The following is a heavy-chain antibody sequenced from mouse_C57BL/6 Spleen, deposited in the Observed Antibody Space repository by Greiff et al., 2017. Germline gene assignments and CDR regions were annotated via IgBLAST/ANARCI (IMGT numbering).Heavy chain of an antibody. CDR3: ARHRLDGYSFAY. D-gene: IGHD2-3*01. Sequence: VQLQQSGPELVKPGASVKISCKASGYTFTDYYINWVKQRPGQGLEWIGWIYPGSGNTKYNEKFKGKATLTVATSSSTAYMQLCSLASEDAAVYFGARHRLDGYSFAYWGKGTLVTVSA. CDR2: IYPGSGNT. J-gene: IGHJ3*01. V-gene: IGHV1-84*01. CDR1: GYTFTDYY.